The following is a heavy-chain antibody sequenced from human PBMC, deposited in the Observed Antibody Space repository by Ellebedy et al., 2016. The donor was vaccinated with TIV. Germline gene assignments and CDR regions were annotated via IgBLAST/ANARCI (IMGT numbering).Heavy chain of an antibody. J-gene: IGHJ3*02. CDR1: GYTFSSYW. CDR3: ASGAYDI. Sequence: GESLKISCAGSGYTFSSYWMTWVRQAPGKGLEWVANIGEDGSEKHYVDSVKGRFTISRDNAKISLYLQMNSLTAEDTAVYYCASGAYDIWGQGTMVTVSS. V-gene: IGHV3-7*01. CDR2: IGEDGSEK.